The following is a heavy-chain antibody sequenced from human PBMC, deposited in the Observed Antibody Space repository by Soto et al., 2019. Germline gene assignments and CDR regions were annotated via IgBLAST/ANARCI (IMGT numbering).Heavy chain of an antibody. J-gene: IGHJ4*02. CDR1: AGSVSSGSYD. CDR3: ARESESGSYYFDY. V-gene: IGHV4-61*03. Sequence: SETLSLTCTVSAGSVSSGSYDWSWIRQPPGKGLEWIGHSYNSRSTNYNPSLKRRVTISVDTAKNHFSLRMSSVTAVETAVYYCARESESGSYYFDYWGRGTLVTV. D-gene: IGHD3-10*01. CDR2: SYNSRST.